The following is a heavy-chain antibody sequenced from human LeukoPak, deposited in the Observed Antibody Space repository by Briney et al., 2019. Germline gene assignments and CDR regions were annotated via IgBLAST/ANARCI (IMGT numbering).Heavy chain of an antibody. D-gene: IGHD3-9*01. CDR3: TRTSDILTGYTPREAYYYYYHMDV. Sequence: GGSLRLSCAASGFTFSGSAMHWVRQASGKGLEWVGRIRSKANSYATVYAASVKGRFTISRDDSKNTAYLQMNSLKTEDTAVYYCTRTSDILTGYTPREAYYYYYHMDVWGKGTTVTISS. CDR1: GFTFSGSA. J-gene: IGHJ6*03. V-gene: IGHV3-73*01. CDR2: IRSKANSYAT.